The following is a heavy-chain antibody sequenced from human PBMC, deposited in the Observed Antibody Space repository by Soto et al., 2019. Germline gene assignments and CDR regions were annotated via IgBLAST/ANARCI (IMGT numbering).Heavy chain of an antibody. CDR3: ARDAPRGDILRDYYYMDV. J-gene: IGHJ6*03. Sequence: PGGSLRLSCAASGFTFSDYYMSWIRQAPGKGLEWVSYISSSGSTIYYADSVKGRFTISRDNAKNSLYLQMNSLRAEDTAVYYCARDAPRGDILRDYYYMDVWGKGTTVTVSS. V-gene: IGHV3-11*01. D-gene: IGHD3-9*01. CDR2: ISSSGSTI. CDR1: GFTFSDYY.